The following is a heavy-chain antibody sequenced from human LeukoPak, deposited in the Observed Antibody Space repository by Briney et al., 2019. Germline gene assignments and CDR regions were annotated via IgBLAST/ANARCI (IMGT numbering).Heavy chain of an antibody. CDR1: GFTVSSNY. D-gene: IGHD3-10*01. V-gene: IGHV3-66*01. J-gene: IGHJ4*02. Sequence: AGGSLSLSCAASGFTVSSNYMSWVRQAPGKGLEWVSVIYSGGSTYYADSVKGRFTISRDNSKNTLYLQMNSLRAEDTAVYYCAKFSGIRGVDYWGQGTLVTVSS. CDR3: AKFSGIRGVDY. CDR2: IYSGGST.